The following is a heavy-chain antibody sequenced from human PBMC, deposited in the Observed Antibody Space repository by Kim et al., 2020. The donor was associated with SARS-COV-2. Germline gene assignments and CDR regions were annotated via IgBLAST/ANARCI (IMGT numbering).Heavy chain of an antibody. V-gene: IGHV4-34*01. D-gene: IGHD3-3*01. Sequence: SETLSLTCAVYGGSFSGYYWSWIRQPPGKGLEWIGEINHSGSTNYNPSLKSRVIISVDTSKNQFSLKLSSVTAADTAVYYCAREWRIHDFWSGSNQNWF. J-gene: IGHJ5*01. CDR3: AREWRIHDFWSGSNQNWF. CDR2: INHSGST. CDR1: GGSFSGYY.